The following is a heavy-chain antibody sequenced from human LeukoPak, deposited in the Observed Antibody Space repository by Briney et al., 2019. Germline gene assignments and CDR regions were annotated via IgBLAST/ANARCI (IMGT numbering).Heavy chain of an antibody. J-gene: IGHJ5*02. V-gene: IGHV4-30-2*01. CDR3: ARGGYYDFWSGYSDNNWFDP. Sequence: SQTLSLTCGVSGGSISSGGYSWSWIRQTPGKGLEWIEYIYHSGSTYYNPSLKSRVTISVDRSKNQFSLKLSSVTAADTAVYYCARGGYYDFWSGYSDNNWFDPWGQGTLVTVSS. CDR1: GGSISSGGYS. CDR2: IYHSGST. D-gene: IGHD3-3*01.